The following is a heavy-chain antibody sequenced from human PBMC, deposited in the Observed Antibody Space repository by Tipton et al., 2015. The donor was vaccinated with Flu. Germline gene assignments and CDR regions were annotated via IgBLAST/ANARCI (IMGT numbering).Heavy chain of an antibody. V-gene: IGHV4-39*07. CDR2: IYYSGST. CDR3: ARKQGSGYTY. J-gene: IGHJ4*02. D-gene: IGHD3-3*01. CDR1: GGSISSSSYY. Sequence: TLSLTCTVSGGSISSSSYYWGWIRQPPGKGLEWIGSIYYSGSTYYNPSLKSRVTISVDTSKNQFSLKLSSVTAADTAVYYCARKQGSGYTYWGQGTLVTVSS.